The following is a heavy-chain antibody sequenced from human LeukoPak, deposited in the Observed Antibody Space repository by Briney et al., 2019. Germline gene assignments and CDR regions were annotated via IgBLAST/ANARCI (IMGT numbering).Heavy chain of an antibody. CDR2: MNPSSGNT. V-gene: IGHV1-8*01. D-gene: IGHD6-13*01. J-gene: IGHJ4*02. CDR3: AIYSSSWSFDY. CDR1: GYTFTSYD. Sequence: GASVKVSCKASGYTFTSYDINWVRQATGQGLEWMGWMNPSSGNTGYAQKFQGSVTMTRNTSISTAYMELSSLRSEDTAVYYCAIYSSSWSFDYWGQGTLVTVSS.